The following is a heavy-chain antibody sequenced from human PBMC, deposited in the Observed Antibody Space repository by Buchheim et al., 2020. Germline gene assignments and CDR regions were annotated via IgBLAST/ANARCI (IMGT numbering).Heavy chain of an antibody. CDR2: IKQDGSEK. D-gene: IGHD6-13*01. CDR1: GFTFSSYW. CDR3: ASSSSSWYRAFDY. V-gene: IGHV3-7*01. Sequence: EVQLVESGGGLVQPGGSLRLSCAASGFTFSSYWMSWVRQAPGKGLEWVANIKQDGSEKYYVDSVKGRFTISRENPKNSLYLQMNSLRAEDTAVYYCASSSSSWYRAFDYWGQGTL. J-gene: IGHJ4*02.